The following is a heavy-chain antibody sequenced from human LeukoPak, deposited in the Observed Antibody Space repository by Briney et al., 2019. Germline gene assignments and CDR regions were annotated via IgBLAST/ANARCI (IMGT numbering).Heavy chain of an antibody. J-gene: IGHJ4*02. V-gene: IGHV5-51*01. CDR2: IYPGDSDT. CDR3: ARAYYYNSSGYLYYFDY. CDR1: GYSFTSYW. Sequence: GESLKISCKGSGYSFTSYWIGWVRQMPGKGLEWMGIIYPGDSDTRYSPSFQGQVTISADKSISTAYLQWSSLKASDTAMYYCARAYYYNSSGYLYYFDYWGQGTLVTVSS. D-gene: IGHD3-22*01.